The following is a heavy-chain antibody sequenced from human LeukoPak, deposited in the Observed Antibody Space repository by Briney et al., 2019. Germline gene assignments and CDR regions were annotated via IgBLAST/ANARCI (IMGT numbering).Heavy chain of an antibody. J-gene: IGHJ4*02. CDR3: TRNLARTGAFDY. Sequence: ASVKVSCKASGDSFISFDINWVRQAPGQGLEWLGWMNPNSGSTGYAQNFQGRVSMTRDTSISTAYMELSNLGSEDTAVYYCTRNLARTGAFDYWGQGTLVTASS. D-gene: IGHD5-12*01. CDR1: GDSFISFD. V-gene: IGHV1-8*01. CDR2: MNPNSGST.